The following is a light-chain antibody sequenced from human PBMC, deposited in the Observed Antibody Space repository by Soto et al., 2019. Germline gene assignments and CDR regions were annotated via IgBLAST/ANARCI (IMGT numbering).Light chain of an antibody. Sequence: EIVLTQSPATLSVSPGERATLSCRASQSVRSNLAWYQQTPGQAPRLLIYGASTRATGIPARFSGSGSGTEFTLTISSLRSEDFAVYYCQQYNNWPPTWTFGQGTKVEIK. V-gene: IGKV3-15*01. CDR1: QSVRSN. CDR3: QQYNNWPPTWT. CDR2: GAS. J-gene: IGKJ1*01.